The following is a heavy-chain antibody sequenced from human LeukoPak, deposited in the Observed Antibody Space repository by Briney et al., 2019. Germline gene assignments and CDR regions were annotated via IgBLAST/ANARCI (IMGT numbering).Heavy chain of an antibody. CDR1: GFTFSDYY. Sequence: RTGGSLRLSCAASGFTFSDYYMSWIRQPPGKGLEWIGYIHYSGSTNYNPSLKSRVTISVDTSKNQFSLQLSSVTAADTAIYYCARGGSKQWLVDDSWGQGTLVTVSS. V-gene: IGHV4-59*01. CDR2: IHYSGST. D-gene: IGHD6-19*01. J-gene: IGHJ4*02. CDR3: ARGGSKQWLVDDS.